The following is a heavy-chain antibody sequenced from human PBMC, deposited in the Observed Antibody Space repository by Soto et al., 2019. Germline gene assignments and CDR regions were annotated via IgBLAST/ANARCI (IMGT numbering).Heavy chain of an antibody. Sequence: GGSMRLSCAASKLNFNSYTMNWVRQAPGKGLEWVSSISSSTSYADSVKGRFTISRDNAKNTLYLQMNSLRAEDTAVYYCARQIYSGYDSFDYWGQGTLVTVSS. CDR3: ARQIYSGYDSFDY. V-gene: IGHV3-21*01. CDR1: KLNFNSYT. J-gene: IGHJ4*02. CDR2: ISSSTS. D-gene: IGHD5-12*01.